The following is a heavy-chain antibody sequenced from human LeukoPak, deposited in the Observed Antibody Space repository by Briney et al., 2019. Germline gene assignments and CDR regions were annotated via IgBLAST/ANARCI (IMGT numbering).Heavy chain of an antibody. Sequence: PGGSLRLSCAASGFTFSSYAMSWVRQAPGKGLEWVSAISGSGGSTYYADSVKGRFTISRDNSKNTLYLQMNSLRAEDTAVYYCAKLRGATVTPHYYYYYGMDVWGQGTTVTVSS. D-gene: IGHD4-17*01. CDR1: GFTFSSYA. V-gene: IGHV3-23*01. CDR3: AKLRGATVTPHYYYYYGMDV. J-gene: IGHJ6*02. CDR2: ISGSGGST.